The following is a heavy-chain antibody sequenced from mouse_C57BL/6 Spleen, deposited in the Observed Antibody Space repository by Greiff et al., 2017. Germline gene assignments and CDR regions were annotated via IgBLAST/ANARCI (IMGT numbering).Heavy chain of an antibody. Sequence: VQLKQSGPELVKPGASVKMSCKASGYTFTDYNMHWVKQSHGKSLEWIGYINPNNGGTSSNQKFKGKATLTVNTSSSTAYMELRSLTSEDSAVYYCARERVYYYGSSAFAYWGQGTLVTVSA. CDR3: ARERVYYYGSSAFAY. D-gene: IGHD1-1*01. CDR2: INPNNGGT. J-gene: IGHJ3*01. CDR1: GYTFTDYN. V-gene: IGHV1-22*01.